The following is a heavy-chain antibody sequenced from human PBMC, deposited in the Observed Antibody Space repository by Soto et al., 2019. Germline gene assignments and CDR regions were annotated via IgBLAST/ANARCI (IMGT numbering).Heavy chain of an antibody. CDR1: GGTFSSDG. J-gene: IGHJ5*02. Sequence: SVKVSCKASGGTFSSDGISWVRQAPGQGLEWMGGIIRIFGTTTYAQKFQDRVTITADKSTSTAYMDLSSLRSEDTAVYYCARERLGVVATISPWFDPWGQGTLVTVS. V-gene: IGHV1-69*06. CDR3: ARERLGVVATISPWFDP. CDR2: IIRIFGTT. D-gene: IGHD5-12*01.